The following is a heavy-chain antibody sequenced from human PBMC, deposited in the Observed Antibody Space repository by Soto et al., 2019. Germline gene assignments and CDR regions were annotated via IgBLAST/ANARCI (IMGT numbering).Heavy chain of an antibody. D-gene: IGHD5-12*01. CDR3: AREVFSRLYDSGYDYPDGAFDI. CDR2: IYYTGTT. Sequence: SETLSLTCSVSGGSVSSDTYYWSWVRQPPGKGLEWIGYIYYTGTTNYNPSLRSRVTISIDTSKDQFSLKLNSVTAADTAVYFCAREVFSRLYDSGYDYPDGAFDIWGQGKMVTVSS. CDR1: GGSVSSDTYY. J-gene: IGHJ3*02. V-gene: IGHV4-61*01.